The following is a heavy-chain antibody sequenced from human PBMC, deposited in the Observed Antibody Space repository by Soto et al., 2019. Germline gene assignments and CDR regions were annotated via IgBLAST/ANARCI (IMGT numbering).Heavy chain of an antibody. V-gene: IGHV3-23*01. J-gene: IGHJ4*02. CDR1: GFSFSSYA. Sequence: EVQLLESGGDLVQPGGSLRLACAASGFSFSSYAMVWVRQAPGKGLEWVSVISARGGSSYFADSVKGRFTISRDDSKNTVYLQMNTLRAEDTATYYCVFHFNNYQSYSWGQGTQVIVSS. D-gene: IGHD2-2*01. CDR2: ISARGGSS. CDR3: VFHFNNYQSYS.